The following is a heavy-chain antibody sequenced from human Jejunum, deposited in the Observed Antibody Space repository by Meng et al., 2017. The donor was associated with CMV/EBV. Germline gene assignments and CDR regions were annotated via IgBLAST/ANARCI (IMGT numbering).Heavy chain of an antibody. D-gene: IGHD4-17*01. CDR2: INRDGSTT. CDR3: ARSYGDPAIDY. J-gene: IGHJ4*02. V-gene: IGHV3-74*01. Sequence: SAASGFTFNRYWMHWVRQAPGKGLVWVSHINRDGSTTRYADSVKGRFTISRDNTRNTLYLQMNSLRVEDSAVYFCARSYGDPAIDYWGQGTLVTVSS. CDR1: GFTFNRYW.